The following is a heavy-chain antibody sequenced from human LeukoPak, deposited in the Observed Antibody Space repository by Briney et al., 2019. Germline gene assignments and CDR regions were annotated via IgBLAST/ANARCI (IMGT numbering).Heavy chain of an antibody. J-gene: IGHJ4*02. V-gene: IGHV3-30-3*01. D-gene: IGHD3-22*01. CDR1: GFTFSSYA. Sequence: GRSLRLSCAASGFTFSSYAMHWVRQAPGKGLEWVAVISYGGSNKYYADSVKGRFTISRDNSKNTLYLQMNSLRAEDTAVCYCARATMDYYDSSGYTPLDCWGQGTLVTVSS. CDR3: ARATMDYYDSSGYTPLDC. CDR2: ISYGGSNK.